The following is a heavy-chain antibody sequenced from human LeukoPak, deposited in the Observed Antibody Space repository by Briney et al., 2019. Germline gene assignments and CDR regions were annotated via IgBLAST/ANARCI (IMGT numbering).Heavy chain of an antibody. CDR2: ISGSGGST. D-gene: IGHD2-2*01. Sequence: GGSLRLSCAASGFTFSSYAMSWVRQAPGKGLEWVSAISGSGGSTYYADSAKGRFTISRDNSKNTLYLQMNSLRAEDTAVYYCAKQLYQLLNNWFDPWGQGTLVTVSS. CDR1: GFTFSSYA. V-gene: IGHV3-23*01. CDR3: AKQLYQLLNNWFDP. J-gene: IGHJ5*02.